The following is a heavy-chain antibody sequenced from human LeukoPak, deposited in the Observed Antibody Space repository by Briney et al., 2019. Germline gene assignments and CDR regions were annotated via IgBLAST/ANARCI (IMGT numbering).Heavy chain of an antibody. D-gene: IGHD6-6*01. CDR3: ARDFGSSSHWFDP. CDR1: GGSISSGGYY. J-gene: IGHJ5*02. V-gene: IGHV4-31*03. Sequence: SETLSLTCTVSGGSISSGGYYWSWIRQHPGKGLEWIGYIYYSRSTYYNPSLKSRVTISVDTSKNQFSLKLSSVTAADTAVYYCARDFGSSSHWFDPWGQGTLVTVSS. CDR2: IYYSRST.